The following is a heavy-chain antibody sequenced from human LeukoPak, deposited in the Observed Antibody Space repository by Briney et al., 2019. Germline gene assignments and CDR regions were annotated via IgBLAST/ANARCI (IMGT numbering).Heavy chain of an antibody. CDR1: GFTFSSYA. J-gene: IGHJ6*02. V-gene: IGHV3-30-3*01. CDR3: ARDSRSYDYYYGMDV. CDR2: ISYDGSNK. Sequence: GRSLRLSCAASGFTFSSYAMHWVRQAPGKGLEWVAVISYDGSNKYYADSVKGRFTISRDNSKNTLYLQMNSLRAEDTAVYYCARDSRSYDYYYGMDVWGQGTTVTVSS. D-gene: IGHD3-16*01.